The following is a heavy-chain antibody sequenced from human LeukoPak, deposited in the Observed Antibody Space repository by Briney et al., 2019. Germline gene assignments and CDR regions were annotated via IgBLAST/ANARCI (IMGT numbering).Heavy chain of an antibody. D-gene: IGHD6-19*01. Sequence: PSETLSLTCTVSGGSISIYYWSWIRQPPGKGLEWIGYIYYSGSTNYNPSLKSRVTISVDTSKNQFSLKLSSVTAADTAVYYCARVSGYSSGWYGELSYYFDYWGQGTLVTVSS. CDR2: IYYSGST. CDR3: ARVSGYSSGWYGELSYYFDY. V-gene: IGHV4-59*01. J-gene: IGHJ4*02. CDR1: GGSISIYY.